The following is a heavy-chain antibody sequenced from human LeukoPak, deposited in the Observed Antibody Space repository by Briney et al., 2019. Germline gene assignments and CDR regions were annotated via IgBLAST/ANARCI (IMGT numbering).Heavy chain of an antibody. CDR2: IYYSGST. CDR1: GGSFSGYY. Sequence: PSETLSLTCAVYGGSFSGYYWSWIRQPPGKGLEWIGYIYYSGSTNYNPSLKSRVTISVDTSKNQFSLKLSSVTAADTAVYYCASGIAVARYGMDVWGQGTTVTVSS. D-gene: IGHD6-19*01. V-gene: IGHV4-59*08. J-gene: IGHJ6*02. CDR3: ASGIAVARYGMDV.